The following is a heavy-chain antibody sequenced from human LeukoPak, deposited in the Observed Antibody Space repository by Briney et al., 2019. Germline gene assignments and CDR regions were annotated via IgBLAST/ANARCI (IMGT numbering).Heavy chain of an antibody. Sequence: SGTLSLTCAVSGGSISSGNWWSWIRQTQGKGLEWIGEIYHSGNTVYNPPLKSRVTVSVDNSKNQFSLRLTSVTAADTAVYYCARNGDSSSLVDWGQGTLVTVSS. J-gene: IGHJ4*02. V-gene: IGHV4-4*02. CDR3: ARNGDSSSLVD. CDR2: IYHSGNT. D-gene: IGHD4-17*01. CDR1: GGSISSGNW.